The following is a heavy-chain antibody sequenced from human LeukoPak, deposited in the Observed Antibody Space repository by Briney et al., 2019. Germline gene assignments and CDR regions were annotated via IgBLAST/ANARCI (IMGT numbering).Heavy chain of an antibody. CDR3: ARDQGGLSGYSSSPYFDY. J-gene: IGHJ4*02. CDR1: GFTFSDYS. D-gene: IGHD6-13*01. Sequence: GGSLRLSCAASGFTFSDYSMNWVRQAPGKGLEWVAVISYDGSNNYYADSVKGRFTISRDNSKNTLYLQMNSLRAEDTAVYYCARDQGGLSGYSSSPYFDYWGQGTLVTVSS. V-gene: IGHV3-30*03. CDR2: ISYDGSNN.